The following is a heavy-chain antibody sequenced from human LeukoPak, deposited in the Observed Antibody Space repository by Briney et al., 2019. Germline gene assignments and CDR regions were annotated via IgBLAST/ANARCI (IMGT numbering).Heavy chain of an antibody. J-gene: IGHJ4*02. Sequence: GGSLRLSCAASGFTFSSYYMTWVRQAPGQGLEWVADIRQDGSAEFYADSVKGRFTISRDNAKNSLFLQMNSLRAEDTAVYYCARWLYSSGWAIDYWGQGTLVTVSS. D-gene: IGHD6-19*01. CDR3: ARWLYSSGWAIDY. CDR2: IRQDGSAE. CDR1: GFTFSSYY. V-gene: IGHV3-7*01.